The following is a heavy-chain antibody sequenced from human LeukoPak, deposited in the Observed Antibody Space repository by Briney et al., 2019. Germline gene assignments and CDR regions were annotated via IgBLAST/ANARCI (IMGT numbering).Heavy chain of an antibody. CDR2: TTGSSSYI. CDR3: ASGFSSSPYFDY. J-gene: IGHJ4*02. Sequence: GGSLRLSCAASGLTFSTYYMNWVRQAPGKGLEWVSFTTGSSSYIYYTDSVKGRFTISRDNAKNSLFLQMNSLRDEDTAVYYCASGFSSSPYFDYWGQGTLVTVSS. V-gene: IGHV3-21*01. CDR1: GLTFSTYY. D-gene: IGHD6-6*01.